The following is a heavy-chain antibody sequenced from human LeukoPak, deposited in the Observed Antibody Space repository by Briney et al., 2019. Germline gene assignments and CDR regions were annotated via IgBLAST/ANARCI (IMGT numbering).Heavy chain of an antibody. V-gene: IGHV1-46*01. D-gene: IGHD6-19*01. CDR3: ARAVAGGRVAYYFDY. CDR1: GYTFTSYY. CDR2: INPSGGST. Sequence: ASVKVSCKASGYTFTSYYMHWVRQAPGQGLEWMGIINPSGGSTNYAQKFQGRVTITADESTSTAYMELSSLRSEDTAVYYCARAVAGGRVAYYFDYWGQGTLVTVSS. J-gene: IGHJ4*02.